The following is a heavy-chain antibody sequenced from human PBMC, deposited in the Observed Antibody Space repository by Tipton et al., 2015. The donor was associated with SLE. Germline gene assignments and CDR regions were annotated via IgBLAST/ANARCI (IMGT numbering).Heavy chain of an antibody. J-gene: IGHJ3*01. Sequence: TLSLTCAVYGGTFSGYYWSWIRQSPGKGLEWIGEINYSGNTKYNPSLKSRVTILVDTSKNQFSLNLNFMTAADTAMYYCATSLNYYDSSGPEGWGQGTMVTVSS. CDR3: ATSLNYYDSSGPEG. D-gene: IGHD3-22*01. V-gene: IGHV4-34*08. CDR2: INYSGNT. CDR1: GGTFSGYY.